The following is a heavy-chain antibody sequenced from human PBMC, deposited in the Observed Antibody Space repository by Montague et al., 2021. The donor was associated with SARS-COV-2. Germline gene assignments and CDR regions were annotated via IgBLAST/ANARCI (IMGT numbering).Heavy chain of an antibody. CDR3: ATQPGTNGVCENWFDP. D-gene: IGHD2-8*01. CDR1: GGSISSYY. V-gene: IGHV4-59*01. J-gene: IGHJ5*02. CDR2: IYYSGST. Sequence: SETLSLTCTVSGGSISSYYWSWIRQPPGKGLEWIGNIYYSGSTNSNPSLKSRVTISVDTSKNQFSLKLSSVTAADTAVDYCATQPGTNGVCENWFDPWGQGTLVTVSS.